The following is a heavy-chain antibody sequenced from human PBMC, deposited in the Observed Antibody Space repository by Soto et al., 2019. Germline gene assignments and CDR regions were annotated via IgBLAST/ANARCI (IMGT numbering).Heavy chain of an antibody. D-gene: IGHD5-12*01. CDR2: ISAYNGNT. V-gene: IGHV1-18*01. J-gene: IGHJ4*02. CDR1: GYTFTSYG. Sequence: GASVKGSCKASGYTFTSYGISWVRQTPGQGLEWMGWISAYNGNTNYAQKLQGRVTMTTDTSTSTAYMELRSLRSDDTAVYYCARVQYSGYDNYFDYWGQGTLVTVSS. CDR3: ARVQYSGYDNYFDY.